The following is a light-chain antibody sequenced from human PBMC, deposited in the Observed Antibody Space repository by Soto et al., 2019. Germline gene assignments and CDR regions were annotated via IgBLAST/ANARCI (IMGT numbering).Light chain of an antibody. Sequence: IQRGHSPSILTASVRGRGTVTCCPSQTISRWLAWYQQKPGKAPKLLIYEASSLQSGVPSRFSGSGYGTEFTLTISSLQPDDFATDYCQQHNTYSSLTCGGGTKVDIK. V-gene: IGKV1-5*03. CDR2: EAS. CDR1: QTISRW. J-gene: IGKJ4*01. CDR3: QQHNTYSSLT.